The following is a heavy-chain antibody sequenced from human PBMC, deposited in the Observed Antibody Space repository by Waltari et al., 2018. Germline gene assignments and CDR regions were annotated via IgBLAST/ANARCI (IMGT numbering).Heavy chain of an antibody. J-gene: IGHJ5*02. CDR2: VDYNGDT. D-gene: IGHD1-1*01. CDR1: GDSINSDIYY. CDR3: AKHDITTTNWSKTSHSWFGP. V-gene: IGHV4-39*02. Sequence: QLQLLESGPGLVKPSETLSLTCAVSGDSINSDIYYWAWIRQPPGKGLEWIGSVDYNGDTDYNPSLKSRVTISADASRNRFSLGLSSVTAADTGFYYCAKHDITTTNWSKTSHSWFGPWGQGILVTVSS.